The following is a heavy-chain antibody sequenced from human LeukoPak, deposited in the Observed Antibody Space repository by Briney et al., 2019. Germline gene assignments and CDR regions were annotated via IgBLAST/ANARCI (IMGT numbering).Heavy chain of an antibody. V-gene: IGHV4-39*01. D-gene: IGHD1-1*01. CDR1: GGSISSYY. CDR2: IYYSGST. CDR3: ARPVPSRLGWFDP. J-gene: IGHJ5*02. Sequence: PSETLSLTCTASGGSISSYYWGGIRQPPGKGLEWIGSIYYSGSTYYNPSLKSRVTISVDTSKNPFSLKLTSVTAADTAVYYCARPVPSRLGWFDPWGPGTLVTVSS.